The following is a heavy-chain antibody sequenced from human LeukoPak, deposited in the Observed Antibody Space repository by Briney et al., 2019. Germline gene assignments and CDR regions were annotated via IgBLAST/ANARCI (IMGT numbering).Heavy chain of an antibody. J-gene: IGHJ4*02. CDR2: INHSGST. CDR3: ARRVRSGCAPNYFDY. CDR1: GGSFSGYY. V-gene: IGHV4-34*01. D-gene: IGHD6-19*01. Sequence: SETLSLTCAVYGGSFSGYYWSWIRQPPGKGLEWIGEINHSGSTNYNPSLKSRVTISVDTSKNQFSLKLSSVTAADTAVYYCARRVRSGCAPNYFDYWGQGTLVTVSS.